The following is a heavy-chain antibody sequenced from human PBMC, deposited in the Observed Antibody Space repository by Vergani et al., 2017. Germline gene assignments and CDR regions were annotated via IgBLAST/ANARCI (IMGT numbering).Heavy chain of an antibody. J-gene: IGHJ6*02. D-gene: IGHD3-10*01. CDR3: ARYPPGSVRGEDYYYYYGMDV. V-gene: IGHV3-48*02. CDR1: GFTLSSYS. CDR2: ISSSTSTI. Sequence: EVQLVESGGGLVQPGGSLRLSCAASGFTLSSYSMNWVRQAPGKGLEWVSYISSSTSTIYYADSVKGRFTISRDNAKNSLYLQMNSLRDEDTAVYYCARYPPGSVRGEDYYYYYGMDVWGQGTTVTVSS.